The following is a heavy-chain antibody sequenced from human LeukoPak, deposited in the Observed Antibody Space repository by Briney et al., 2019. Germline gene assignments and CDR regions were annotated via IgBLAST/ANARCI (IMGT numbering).Heavy chain of an antibody. J-gene: IGHJ3*02. V-gene: IGHV3-73*01. CDR1: GFTFSGSA. CDR3: TRHPGPDLAYCGGDCYWDAFDI. CDR2: IRSKANSYAT. Sequence: TGGSLRLSCAASGFTFSGSAMHWVRQASGKGLEWVGRIRSKANSYATAYAASVKGRFTISRDDSKNTAYLQMNSLKTEDTAVYYCTRHPGPDLAYCGGDCYWDAFDIWGQGTMVTVSS. D-gene: IGHD2-21*02.